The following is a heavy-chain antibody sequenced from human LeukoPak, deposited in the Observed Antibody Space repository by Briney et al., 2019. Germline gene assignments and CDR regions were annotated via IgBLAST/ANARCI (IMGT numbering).Heavy chain of an antibody. CDR3: ARRLTYDSRAYYCLDY. CDR1: GYSFTSYW. Sequence: GESLKISCKGSGYSFTSYWIGWVRQKPGKGLEWMGIIFPGDSDTRYSPSFQGQVTISADKSISTAYLQWSSLKASDTAMYYCARRLTYDSRAYYCLDYWGQGTPVTVSS. V-gene: IGHV5-51*01. J-gene: IGHJ4*02. CDR2: IFPGDSDT. D-gene: IGHD3-22*01.